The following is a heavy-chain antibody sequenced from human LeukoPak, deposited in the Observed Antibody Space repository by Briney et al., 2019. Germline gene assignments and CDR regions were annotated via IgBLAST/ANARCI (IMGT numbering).Heavy chain of an antibody. CDR2: INSDGSST. Sequence: GGSLRLSCAASGFTFSSYWMHWVRQAPGKGLVWVSRINSDGSSTSYADSVKGRFTISRDNAKNTLYLQMNSLRAEDTAVYYCASLGDYSAFDIWGQGTMVTVSS. CDR1: GFTFSSYW. J-gene: IGHJ3*02. V-gene: IGHV3-74*01. CDR3: ASLGDYSAFDI. D-gene: IGHD3-10*01.